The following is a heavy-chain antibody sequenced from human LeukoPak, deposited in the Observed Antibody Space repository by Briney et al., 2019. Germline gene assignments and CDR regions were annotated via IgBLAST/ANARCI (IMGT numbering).Heavy chain of an antibody. J-gene: IGHJ4*02. CDR1: GGSFGDYY. Sequence: PPETLSLTCAVYGGSFGDYYWSWIRQPPGKGLEWIGEINHSGSTNYNPSLKSRLTMSVDTSKNQISLKLISLTAADTAVYYCARLPGIAAVWGQGTLVTVSS. V-gene: IGHV4-34*01. CDR2: INHSGST. CDR3: ARLPGIAAV. D-gene: IGHD6-13*01.